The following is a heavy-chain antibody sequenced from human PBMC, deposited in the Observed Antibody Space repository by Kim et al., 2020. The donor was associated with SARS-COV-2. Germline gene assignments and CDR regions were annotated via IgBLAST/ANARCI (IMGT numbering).Heavy chain of an antibody. Sequence: SETLSLTCTVSGGSISSYYWSWIRQPPGKGLEWIGYIYYSGSTNYNPSLKSRVTISVDTSKNQFSLKLSSVTAADTAVYYCARGLELERRDDFDYWGQGTLVTVSS. J-gene: IGHJ4*02. CDR2: IYYSGST. V-gene: IGHV4-59*13. CDR3: ARGLELERRDDFDY. CDR1: GGSISSYY. D-gene: IGHD1-1*01.